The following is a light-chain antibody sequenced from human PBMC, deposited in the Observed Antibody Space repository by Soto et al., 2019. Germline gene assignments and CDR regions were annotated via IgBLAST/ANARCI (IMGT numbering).Light chain of an antibody. V-gene: IGLV2-14*01. CDR1: SSDVGAYNY. CDR2: DVT. J-gene: IGLJ1*01. CDR3: SSFTTSTTYV. Sequence: QSVLTQPASVSGSPGQSITISCTGTSSDVGAYNYVSWYQQNPGKAPKLMIYDVTNRPSGVSNRFSGSKSGNTASLTISGLQAEDEDDYYSSSFTTSTTYVFGTGTKVTVL.